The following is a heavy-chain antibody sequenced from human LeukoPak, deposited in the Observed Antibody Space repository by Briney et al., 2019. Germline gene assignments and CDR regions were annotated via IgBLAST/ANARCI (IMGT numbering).Heavy chain of an antibody. Sequence: SETLSLTCTVSGGSTSSGDYYWNWIRQHPGKGLEWIGYMNNRGTSNYNPSLRSRVTISVDTSNNQFSLRLSSVTAADTAVYYCTRIPTHYYGSGSYYGYFDSWGQGTLVTVSS. CDR1: GGSTSSGDYY. V-gene: IGHV4-31*03. D-gene: IGHD3-10*01. J-gene: IGHJ4*02. CDR2: MNNRGTS. CDR3: TRIPTHYYGSGSYYGYFDS.